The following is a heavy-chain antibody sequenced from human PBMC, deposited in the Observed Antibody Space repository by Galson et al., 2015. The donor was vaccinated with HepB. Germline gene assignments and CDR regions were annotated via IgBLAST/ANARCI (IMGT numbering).Heavy chain of an antibody. CDR2: INTNTGNP. J-gene: IGHJ4*02. Sequence: SVKVSCKASGYSFNKHAMNWVRQAPGQGLEWMGWINTNTGNPTYAQGFTGRFVFSLDTSVTTAYLQISSLKTEVTAVYYCARTASSGNYYFDWWGQGALVTVSS. D-gene: IGHD6-19*01. CDR3: ARTASSGNYYFDW. V-gene: IGHV7-4-1*02. CDR1: GYSFNKHA.